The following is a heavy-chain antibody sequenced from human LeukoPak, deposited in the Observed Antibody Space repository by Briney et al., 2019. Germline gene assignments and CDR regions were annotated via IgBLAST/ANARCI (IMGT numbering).Heavy chain of an antibody. Sequence: PGGSLRLSCAASGFTFSSYGMHWVRQAPGKGLEGVAVIWYDGSNKYYADSVKGRFTISRDNSKNTLYLQMNSLRAEDTAVYYCARGLVVTNTIDYWGQGTLVTVSS. CDR1: GFTFSSYG. D-gene: IGHD3-22*01. CDR2: IWYDGSNK. CDR3: ARGLVVTNTIDY. J-gene: IGHJ4*02. V-gene: IGHV3-33*01.